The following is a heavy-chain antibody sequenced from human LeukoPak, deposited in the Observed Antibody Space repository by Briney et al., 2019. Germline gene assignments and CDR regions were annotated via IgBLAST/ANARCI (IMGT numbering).Heavy chain of an antibody. CDR1: GFTFSSYG. V-gene: IGHV3-23*01. J-gene: IGHJ4*02. D-gene: IGHD2-21*01. CDR2: ISGSGGST. CDR3: ARGSDNYGGYVDY. Sequence: GGSLRLSCAACGFTFSSYGMSWVRQAPGKGLEWVSAISGSGGSTYYADSVKGRFTISRDNAKSSLYLQMNSLRAEDTAVYYCARGSDNYGGYVDYWGQGTLVTVSS.